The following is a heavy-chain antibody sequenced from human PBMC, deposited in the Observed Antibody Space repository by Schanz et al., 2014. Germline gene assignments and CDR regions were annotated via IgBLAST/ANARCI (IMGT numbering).Heavy chain of an antibody. CDR1: GFTFSSYG. CDR3: ARANYRRKINFYY. J-gene: IGHJ4*02. CDR2: IWYDENNK. D-gene: IGHD3-10*01. V-gene: IGHV3-33*01. Sequence: QVQLVESGGGVVQFGRSLRLSCVASGFTFSSYGMHWVRQAPGKGLEWVAVIWYDENNKYYADSVKGRFTMSRDNSKNTLYLQMNSLRAEDTAVYYCARANYRRKINFYYWGRGTLVTVSS.